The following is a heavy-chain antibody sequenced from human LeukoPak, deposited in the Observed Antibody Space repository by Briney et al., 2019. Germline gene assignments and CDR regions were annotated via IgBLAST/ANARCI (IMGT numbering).Heavy chain of an antibody. CDR3: ARLVYDFWSGYYKGARAYNWFDP. CDR2: INTNTGNP. Sequence: ASVKVSCKASGYTFTSYAMNWVRQAPGQGLEWMGWINTNTGNPTYAQGFTGRFVFSLDTSVSTAYLQISSLKAEDTAVYYCARLVYDFWSGYYKGARAYNWFDPWGQGTLVTVSS. CDR1: GYTFTSYA. V-gene: IGHV7-4-1*02. J-gene: IGHJ5*02. D-gene: IGHD3-3*01.